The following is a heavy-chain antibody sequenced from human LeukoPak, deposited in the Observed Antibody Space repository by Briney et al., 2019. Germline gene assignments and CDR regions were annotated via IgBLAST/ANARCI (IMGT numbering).Heavy chain of an antibody. J-gene: IGHJ6*03. Sequence: GGSLRLSCAASGFTFSSYGMHWVSQAPGKGLEWVAFIRYDGSNKYYADSVKGRFTIFRDNSKNTLYLQMNSLRAEDTAVYYCAKDLGSSSWYYMDVWGKGTTVTVSS. CDR1: GFTFSSYG. D-gene: IGHD6-13*01. V-gene: IGHV3-30*02. CDR2: IRYDGSNK. CDR3: AKDLGSSSWYYMDV.